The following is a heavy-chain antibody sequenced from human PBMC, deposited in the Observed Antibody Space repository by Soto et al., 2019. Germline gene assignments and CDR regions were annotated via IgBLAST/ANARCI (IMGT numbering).Heavy chain of an antibody. Sequence: PGGSLRLSCAACGFTFSSYSMNWVRQAPGKGLEWVSYISSSSSTIYYADSVKGRFTISRDNAKNSLYLQMNSLRDEDTAVYYCARDLIPYIVGATGRFDYWGQGTRVTVS. CDR1: GFTFSSYS. D-gene: IGHD1-26*01. CDR2: ISSSSSTI. V-gene: IGHV3-48*02. J-gene: IGHJ4*02. CDR3: ARDLIPYIVGATGRFDY.